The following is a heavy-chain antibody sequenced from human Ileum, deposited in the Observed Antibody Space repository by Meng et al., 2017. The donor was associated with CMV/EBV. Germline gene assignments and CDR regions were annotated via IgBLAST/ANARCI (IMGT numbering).Heavy chain of an antibody. Sequence: ASVKVSCKTSGYTFTAYYLHWVRQAPGQGLEWMGWLNPQSGDTYYAQNFHGRVTMTRDTSISTAYMELSSLKSDDTAVYYCASVWYNAHDPFDYWGQGTVVTVSS. CDR1: GYTFTAYY. CDR3: ASVWYNAHDPFDY. J-gene: IGHJ4*02. V-gene: IGHV1-2*02. D-gene: IGHD1-14*01. CDR2: LNPQSGDT.